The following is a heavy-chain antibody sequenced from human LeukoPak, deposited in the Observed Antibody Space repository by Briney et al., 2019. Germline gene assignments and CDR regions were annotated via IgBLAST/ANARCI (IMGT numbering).Heavy chain of an antibody. D-gene: IGHD3-16*01. CDR3: ARVGAIDDAFDI. CDR1: GFTFSSYS. V-gene: IGHV3-21*01. J-gene: IGHJ3*02. CDR2: IRSVSSYI. Sequence: GGSLRLSCAASGFTFSSYSMNWVRQAPGKGLEWVSSIRSVSSYIYYADSVKGRFTISRDNAKNSLYLQMNSLRAEDTAVYYCARVGAIDDAFDIWGQGTMVTVSS.